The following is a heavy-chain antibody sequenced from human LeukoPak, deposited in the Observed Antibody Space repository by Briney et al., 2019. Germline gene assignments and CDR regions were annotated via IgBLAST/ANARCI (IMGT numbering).Heavy chain of an antibody. CDR2: IYASGST. CDR3: TKDTYCSGTTCNGGPGDY. CDR1: GGSISSQY. Sequence: PSETLSLTCTVSGGSISSQYWSWIRQPAGKGLEWIGRIYASGSTNYNPSLKSRATMSVDTSKNQFSLKLSSVTAADTAVFYCTKDTYCSGTTCNGGPGDYWGQGILVTVSS. D-gene: IGHD2-2*01. J-gene: IGHJ4*02. V-gene: IGHV4-4*07.